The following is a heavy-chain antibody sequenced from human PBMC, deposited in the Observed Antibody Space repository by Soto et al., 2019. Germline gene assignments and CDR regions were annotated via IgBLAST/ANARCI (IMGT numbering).Heavy chain of an antibody. CDR2: ISGSGGST. V-gene: IGHV3-23*01. J-gene: IGHJ4*02. CDR1: GFTFSSYA. Sequence: GGSLRLSCAASGFTFSSYAMSWVRQAPGKGLEWVSAISGSGGSTYYADSVKGRFTISRDNSKNTLYLQMNSLRAEDTAVYYCAKRPGLMGWLLTSQHYYFDYWGQGTLVTVSS. CDR3: AKRPGLMGWLLTSQHYYFDY. D-gene: IGHD3-3*01.